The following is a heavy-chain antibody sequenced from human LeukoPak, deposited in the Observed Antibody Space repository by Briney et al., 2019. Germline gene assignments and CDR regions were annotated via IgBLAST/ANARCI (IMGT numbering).Heavy chain of an antibody. Sequence: ASVKVSCKASGYTFTNYGISWVRQAPGQGLEWMGWISAYNGNTNYAQKFQGRVTMTRDTSISTAYMELSRLRSDDTAVYYCARDRSPENDFWSGYYSYYYYYMDVWGKGTTVTVSS. CDR2: ISAYNGNT. J-gene: IGHJ6*03. D-gene: IGHD3-3*01. CDR3: ARDRSPENDFWSGYYSYYYYYMDV. V-gene: IGHV1-18*01. CDR1: GYTFTNYG.